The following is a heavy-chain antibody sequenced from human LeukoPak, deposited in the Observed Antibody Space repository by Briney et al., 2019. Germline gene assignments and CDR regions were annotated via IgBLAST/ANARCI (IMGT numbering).Heavy chain of an antibody. J-gene: IGHJ6*02. V-gene: IGHV1-24*01. Sequence: ASVKVSCKVSGYTLTELSMHWVRQAPGKGLEWMGGFDPEDGETIYAQKFQGRVTMTEDTSTDTAYMELSSLRSEDTAVYYCASEVAGPHYYYYYGMDVWGQGTTVTVSS. CDR1: GYTLTELS. CDR2: FDPEDGET. D-gene: IGHD6-19*01. CDR3: ASEVAGPHYYYYYGMDV.